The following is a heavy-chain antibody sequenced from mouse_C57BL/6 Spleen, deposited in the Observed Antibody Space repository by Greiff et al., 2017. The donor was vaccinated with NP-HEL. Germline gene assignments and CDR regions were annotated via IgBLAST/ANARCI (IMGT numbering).Heavy chain of an antibody. Sequence: QVQLQQPGAELVKPGASVKMSCKASGYTFTSYWITWVKQRPGQGLEWIGDIYPGSGSTNYNEKFKSQATLTVDTSSSPAYMQRSSLTSEDSAVDYGARYCGSIYYYAKDYWGQGTSVTVAS. CDR2: IYPGSGST. CDR1: GYTFTSYW. D-gene: IGHD1-1*01. CDR3: ARYCGSIYYYAKDY. V-gene: IGHV1-55*01. J-gene: IGHJ4*01.